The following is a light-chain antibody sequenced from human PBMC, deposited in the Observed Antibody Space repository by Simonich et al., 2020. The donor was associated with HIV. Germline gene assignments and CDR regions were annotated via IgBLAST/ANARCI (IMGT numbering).Light chain of an antibody. Sequence: EIVLTQSPATLSLSPGERATLSCRASQSVSSYLAWYQQKPGQAPRLLIYDASNRAPGSPTRFRGSGSGTDFTLTISSLEPEDFAVYYCKQRSNWPPKFTFGPGTKVDIK. CDR1: QSVSSY. CDR3: KQRSNWPPKFT. CDR2: DAS. J-gene: IGKJ3*01. V-gene: IGKV3-11*01.